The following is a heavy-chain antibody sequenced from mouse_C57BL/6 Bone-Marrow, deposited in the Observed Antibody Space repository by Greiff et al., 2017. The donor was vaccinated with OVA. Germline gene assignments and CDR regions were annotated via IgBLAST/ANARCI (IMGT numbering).Heavy chain of an antibody. CDR2: IYPGDGDT. CDR1: GYAFSSSW. D-gene: IGHD2-2*01. V-gene: IGHV1-82*01. Sequence: VQLQESGPELVKPGASVKISCKASGYAFSSSWMNWVKQRPGKGLEWIGRIYPGDGDTNYNGKFKGKATLTADKSSSTAYMQLSSLTSEDSAVYVCARWGVTTGYYYAMDYGGQGTSVTVSS. CDR3: ARWGVTTGYYYAMDY. J-gene: IGHJ4*01.